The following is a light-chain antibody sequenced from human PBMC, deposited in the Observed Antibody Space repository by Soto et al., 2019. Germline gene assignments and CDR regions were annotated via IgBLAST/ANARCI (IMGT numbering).Light chain of an antibody. J-gene: IGLJ3*02. V-gene: IGLV2-14*01. CDR2: DVS. Sequence: QTALTQPASVCGSPGQSITISCTGTSSDVGGYNYVSWYQQHPGKAPKLMIYDVSNRPSGVSNRFSGSKSGNTASLTISGLQAEDEADYYCSSYTSSSTLWVFGGGTKLTVL. CDR3: SSYTSSSTLWV. CDR1: SSDVGGYNY.